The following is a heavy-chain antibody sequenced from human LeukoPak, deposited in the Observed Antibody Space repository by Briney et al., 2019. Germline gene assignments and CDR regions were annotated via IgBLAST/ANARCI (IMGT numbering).Heavy chain of an antibody. Sequence: GGSLRLSCAASGFTFSNYAMHWVRQGPGKGLEWVAVTSYDESHKYYADSVKGRFTISRDNSKNTLYLQMGSLRAEDMAVYYCAREDRDRDAFDIWGQGTMVTVSS. V-gene: IGHV3-30*03. CDR3: AREDRDRDAFDI. CDR2: TSYDESHK. CDR1: GFTFSNYA. D-gene: IGHD5-24*01. J-gene: IGHJ3*02.